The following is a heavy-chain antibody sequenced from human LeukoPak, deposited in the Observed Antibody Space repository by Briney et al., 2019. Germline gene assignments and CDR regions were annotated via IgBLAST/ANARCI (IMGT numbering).Heavy chain of an antibody. CDR2: ISDSGGST. V-gene: IGHV3-23*01. Sequence: PGGSLRLSCTASGFTFSSYAMSWVRQAQGKGLEWVSTISDSGGSTYYADSVKGRFTISRDNSKNTLYLQINSLRAEDTAVYYCAKSIVATWDYYYYYMDVWGKGTTVTVSS. CDR3: AKSIVATWDYYYYYMDV. J-gene: IGHJ6*03. CDR1: GFTFSSYA. D-gene: IGHD5-12*01.